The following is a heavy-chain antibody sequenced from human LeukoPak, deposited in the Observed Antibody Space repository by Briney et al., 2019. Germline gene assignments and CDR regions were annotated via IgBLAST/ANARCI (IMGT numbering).Heavy chain of an antibody. D-gene: IGHD5-18*01. V-gene: IGHV4-39*01. Sequence: PSETLSLTCTVSGGSISSSSYYWGWIRQPPGKGLEWIGSIYYCGSTYYNPSLKSRVTISVDTSKNQFSLKLSSVTAADTAVYHCASVLVDGDTAMVHGAFDIWGQGTMVTVSS. CDR2: IYYCGST. J-gene: IGHJ3*02. CDR3: ASVLVDGDTAMVHGAFDI. CDR1: GGSISSSSYY.